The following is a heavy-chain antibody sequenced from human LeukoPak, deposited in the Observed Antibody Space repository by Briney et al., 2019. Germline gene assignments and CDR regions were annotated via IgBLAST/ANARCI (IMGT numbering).Heavy chain of an antibody. J-gene: IGHJ4*02. CDR3: ASTTNY. D-gene: IGHD2/OR15-2a*01. V-gene: IGHV3-NL1*01. Sequence: QPGGSLRLSCAAFGFTFSNYGMHWVRQAPGRGLEWVSVIYSGGSTYYADSVKGRFTISRDNSKNTLYLQMNSLRAEDTAVYYCASTTNYWGQGTLVTVSS. CDR2: IYSGGST. CDR1: GFTFSNYG.